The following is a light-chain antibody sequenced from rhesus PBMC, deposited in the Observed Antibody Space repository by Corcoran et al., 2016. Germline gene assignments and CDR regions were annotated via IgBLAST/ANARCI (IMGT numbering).Light chain of an antibody. Sequence: DIQMTQSPSSLSASVGNTVTITCRASQGISSWLAWYQQKPGKAPKILIYKASSLQRGVPSRFSGSGSGADFTLTISSLQSEDFATYYCQQYSSRPFTFGPGTKLDIK. CDR1: QGISSW. CDR2: KAS. J-gene: IGKJ3*01. V-gene: IGKV1-22*01. CDR3: QQYSSRPFT.